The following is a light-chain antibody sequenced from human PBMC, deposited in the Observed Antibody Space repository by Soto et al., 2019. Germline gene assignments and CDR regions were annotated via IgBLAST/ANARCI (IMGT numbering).Light chain of an antibody. CDR2: GAS. V-gene: IGKV3-15*01. J-gene: IGKJ1*01. CDR1: QSVSSN. Sequence: EIVMTQSPAALAVSPWGIGNLSFMSSQSVSSNLAWYQQKPGQAPRLLIYGASTGATGIPARFSGSGSGTEFTLTISSLQSEDFAVYYCQQYNNWPPGTFGQGTKVDIK. CDR3: QQYNNWPPGT.